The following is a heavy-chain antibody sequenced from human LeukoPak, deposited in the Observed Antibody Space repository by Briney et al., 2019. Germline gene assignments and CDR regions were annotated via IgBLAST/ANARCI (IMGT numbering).Heavy chain of an antibody. V-gene: IGHV3-23*01. CDR1: GFIFSNFA. CDR2: MSGSGFST. CDR3: AKEFSNRPDYYDY. J-gene: IGHJ4*02. Sequence: GGSLRLSCEASGFIFSNFAMSWVRQAPGKGLEWVSAMSGSGFSTYYADSVKGRFTISRDDSKNTLDLQMNSLREEDTAVYFCAKEFSNRPDYYDYWGQGTLVTVSS. D-gene: IGHD6-13*01.